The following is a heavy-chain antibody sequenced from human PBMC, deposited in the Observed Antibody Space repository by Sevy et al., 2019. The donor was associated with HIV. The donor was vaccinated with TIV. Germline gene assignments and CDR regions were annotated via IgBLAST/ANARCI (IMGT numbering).Heavy chain of an antibody. CDR1: GFTFSSYS. V-gene: IGHV3-21*01. CDR2: ISSSSSYI. J-gene: IGHJ4*02. Sequence: GGSLRLSCAASGFTFSSYSMNWVRQAPGKGLEWVSSISSSSSYIYYADSVKGRFTISRDNAKNLLYLQMNSLRAEDTAVYYCASSPTGLFDYWGQGTLVTVSS. CDR3: ASSPTGLFDY.